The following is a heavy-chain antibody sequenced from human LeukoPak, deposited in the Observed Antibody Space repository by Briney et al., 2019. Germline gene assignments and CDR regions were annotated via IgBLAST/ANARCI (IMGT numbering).Heavy chain of an antibody. V-gene: IGHV3-23*01. CDR3: AKDPNLIGAH. Sequence: PGGSLRLSCEVSGFTLRNYVMSWVRQAPGKGLEWVSGISAGGGTTCYADSVKGRFTISEDDSKDTLYLHMKSLRPENTAVYYCAKDPNLIGAHWGQGTLVTASS. J-gene: IGHJ4*02. CDR1: GFTLRNYV. D-gene: IGHD7-27*01. CDR2: ISAGGGTT.